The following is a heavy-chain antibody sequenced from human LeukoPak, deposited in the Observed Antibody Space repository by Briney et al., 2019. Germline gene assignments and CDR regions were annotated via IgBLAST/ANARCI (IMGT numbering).Heavy chain of an antibody. CDR1: GFTFSSYW. J-gene: IGHJ4*02. CDR2: IKQDGSEK. V-gene: IGHV3-7*01. Sequence: GGSLRLSCAASGFTFSSYWMSWVRQAPGKGLEWVANIKQDGSEKYYVDSVKGRFTISRDNAKNSLYLQMNSLRAEDTAVYYCARVETYYYDSSGYHFDYWGQGTLVTVSS. CDR3: ARVETYYYDSSGYHFDY. D-gene: IGHD3-22*01.